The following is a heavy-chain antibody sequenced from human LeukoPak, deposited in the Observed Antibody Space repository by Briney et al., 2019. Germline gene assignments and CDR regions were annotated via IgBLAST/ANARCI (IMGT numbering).Heavy chain of an antibody. Sequence: SETLSLTCTVSGGSISSYYWSWIRQPPGKGLEWIGYIYYSGSTNYNPSLKSRVTISVDTSKNQFSLKLSSVTAADTAVYYCARDLEVAEPIDYWGQGTLVTVSS. CDR3: ARDLEVAEPIDY. D-gene: IGHD6-19*01. J-gene: IGHJ4*02. CDR1: GGSISSYY. CDR2: IYYSGST. V-gene: IGHV4-59*01.